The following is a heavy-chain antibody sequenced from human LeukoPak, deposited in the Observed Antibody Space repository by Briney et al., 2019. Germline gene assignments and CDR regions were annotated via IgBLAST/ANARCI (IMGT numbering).Heavy chain of an antibody. Sequence: PSETLSLTCTVSGGSISSYYWSWIRQPPGKGLEWIGYIYYSGSTNYNPSLKSRVTVSVDTSKNQFSLKLSSVTAADTAVYYCARGANVLRYFDWATNYGMDVWGQGATVTVSS. D-gene: IGHD3-9*01. CDR2: IYYSGST. V-gene: IGHV4-59*12. CDR3: ARGANVLRYFDWATNYGMDV. J-gene: IGHJ6*02. CDR1: GGSISSYY.